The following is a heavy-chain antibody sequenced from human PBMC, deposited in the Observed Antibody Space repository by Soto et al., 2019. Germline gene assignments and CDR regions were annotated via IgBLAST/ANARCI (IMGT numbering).Heavy chain of an antibody. J-gene: IGHJ3*01. D-gene: IGHD3-16*01. CDR1: GFTFSSNG. CDR2: IWTRGST. Sequence: EVQLVESGGGLIQPGGSLRLSCEASGFTFSSNGMNWVRQAPGKGLEWVSLIWTRGSTAYADSVKGRFTVSRDNSQSALYLHMSSLRAANRAVYYCATRPLLRGAPWGQGTMVTVSS. V-gene: IGHV3-53*01. CDR3: ATRPLLRGAP.